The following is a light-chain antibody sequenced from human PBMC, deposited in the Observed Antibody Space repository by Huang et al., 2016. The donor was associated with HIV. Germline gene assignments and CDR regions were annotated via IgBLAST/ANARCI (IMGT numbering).Light chain of an antibody. V-gene: IGKV3-11*01. CDR2: DAS. J-gene: IGKJ1*01. CDR1: QSVCSY. Sequence: DIVLTQSPATLSLSPGERATLSCRAGQSVCSYLAWYQQTPGQAPRLLVSDASHRATGIPARFSGSGSGTDVTLTISSLEPEDFAVYYCHQHSSWPGTFGQGTRVEIK. CDR3: HQHSSWPGT.